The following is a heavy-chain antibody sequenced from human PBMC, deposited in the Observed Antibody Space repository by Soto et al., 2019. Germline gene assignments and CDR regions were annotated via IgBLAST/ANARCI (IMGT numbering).Heavy chain of an antibody. D-gene: IGHD6-19*01. CDR2: ISAYNGNT. J-gene: IGHJ6*03. V-gene: IGHV1-18*01. CDR3: ARDRGVAPPVAGNTHYYYYMDV. CDR1: GYSFTNYG. Sequence: QDQLVQSGVEVKKPGASVKVSCKASGYSFTNYGITWVRQAPGQGFEWMGWISAYNGNTNDAQKFQGRVTLTTDASTSTAYLDLRSLRSADTAVYYCARDRGVAPPVAGNTHYYYYMDVWGKGTTVTVSS.